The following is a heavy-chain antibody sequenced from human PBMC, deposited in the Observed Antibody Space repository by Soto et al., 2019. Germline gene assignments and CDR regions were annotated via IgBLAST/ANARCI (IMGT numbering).Heavy chain of an antibody. J-gene: IGHJ6*02. CDR1: GYTFTSYD. CDR2: MNPNSGNT. V-gene: IGHV1-8*01. CDR3: ARGWEVAAAVSYYGMDV. Sequence: QVQLVQSGAEVKKPGASVKVSCKASGYTFTSYDINWVRQATGQGLGWMGWMNPNSGNTGYAQKFQGRVTMTRNTSISTAYMELSSLRSEDTAVYYCARGWEVAAAVSYYGMDVWGQGTTVTVSS. D-gene: IGHD6-13*01.